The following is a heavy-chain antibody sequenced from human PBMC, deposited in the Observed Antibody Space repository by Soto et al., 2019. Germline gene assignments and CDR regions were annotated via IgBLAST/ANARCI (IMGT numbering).Heavy chain of an antibody. J-gene: IGHJ6*03. CDR2: IYYSGST. D-gene: IGHD2-15*01. CDR3: ARGQYCSDASCHFHYYYYMDV. CDR1: GGSISSSSYY. V-gene: IGHV4-39*01. Sequence: QLQLQESGPGLVKPSETLSLTCTVSGGSISSSSYYWGWIRQPSGKGLEWIANIYYSGSTYYNPSLRRRVSISVDTSKNQFSLKLSSVTATDTAVYFCARGQYCSDASCHFHYYYYMDVWGKGTTVTVSS.